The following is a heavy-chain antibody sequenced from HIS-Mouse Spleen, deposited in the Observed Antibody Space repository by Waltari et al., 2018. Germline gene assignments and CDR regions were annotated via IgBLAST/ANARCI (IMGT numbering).Heavy chain of an antibody. Sequence: QLQLQESGPGLVKPSETLSLTCTVSGGSIRRSRYSWGWIRQPPGKGLGWIGSIYYSGSTYYNPSLKSRVTISVDTSKNQFSLKLSSVTAADTAVYYCAREIPYSSSWYDWYFDLWGRGTLVTVSS. CDR3: AREIPYSSSWYDWYFDL. D-gene: IGHD6-13*01. V-gene: IGHV4-39*07. CDR2: IYYSGST. J-gene: IGHJ2*01. CDR1: GGSIRRSRYS.